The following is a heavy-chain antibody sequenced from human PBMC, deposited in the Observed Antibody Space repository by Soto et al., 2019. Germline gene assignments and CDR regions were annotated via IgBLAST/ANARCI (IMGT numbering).Heavy chain of an antibody. CDR2: ITSGANTI. J-gene: IGHJ4*02. CDR1: GFTFSSYE. CDR3: ARGSAWLHIDS. D-gene: IGHD1-26*01. V-gene: IGHV3-48*03. Sequence: EVHLVESGGGLVQPGGSLRLSCAASGFTFSSYEMNWVRQAAGKGLEWISYITSGANTIYYADSVKGRFTISRDNANNSLFLEMDGLRAEDTALYYCARGSAWLHIDSWGRGTRVTVSS.